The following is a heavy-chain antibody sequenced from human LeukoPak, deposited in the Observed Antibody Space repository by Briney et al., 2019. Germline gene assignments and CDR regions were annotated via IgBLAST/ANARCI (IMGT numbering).Heavy chain of an antibody. CDR2: IYYSGST. Sequence: KPSETLSLTCTVSGSSISSYYWSWIRQPPGKGLEWIGSIYYSGSTYYNPSLKSRVTISVDTSKNQFSLKLSSVTAADTAVYYCAAYCTNGVCYTGGTWGQGTMVTVSS. V-gene: IGHV4-59*05. D-gene: IGHD2-8*01. CDR3: AAYCTNGVCYTGGT. J-gene: IGHJ3*01. CDR1: GSSISSYY.